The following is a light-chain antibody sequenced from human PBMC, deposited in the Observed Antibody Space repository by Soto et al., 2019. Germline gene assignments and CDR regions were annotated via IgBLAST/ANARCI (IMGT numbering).Light chain of an antibody. Sequence: EIVSTQSPGTLSLSPGERATLSCRASQSVSSNNLAWYQQRPGQAPRVVIYGASTRATGIPERFSGSGSGTDFTLTISRLEHEDFAVYYCQQYGRSPFTFGHGTKVDIK. CDR1: QSVSSNN. J-gene: IGKJ3*01. CDR2: GAS. CDR3: QQYGRSPFT. V-gene: IGKV3-20*01.